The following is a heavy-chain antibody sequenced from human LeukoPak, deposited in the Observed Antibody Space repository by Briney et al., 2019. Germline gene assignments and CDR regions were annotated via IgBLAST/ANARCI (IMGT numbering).Heavy chain of an antibody. CDR2: ISSSSTYI. CDR3: AREWESDL. J-gene: IGHJ5*02. V-gene: IGHV3-21*01. Sequence: GGSPRLSCAASGFTFSSYTMNWVRQAPGKGLEWVSSISSSSTYIYYADSVKGRFTISRDNAKNSLYLQMNSLRAEDTAIYYCAREWESDLWGQGTLVTVSS. CDR1: GFTFSSYT. D-gene: IGHD1-26*01.